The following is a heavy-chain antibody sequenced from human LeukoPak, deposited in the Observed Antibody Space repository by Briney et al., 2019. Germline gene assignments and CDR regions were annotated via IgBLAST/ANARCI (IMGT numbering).Heavy chain of an antibody. Sequence: KPGGSLRLSCAASGFTFSDYYMSWIRQAPGKGLEWVSHISSSGSTIYYADSVKGRFTISRDNAKNSLYPQMNSLRAEDTAVYYCVRHYYDSSGYYYGLGYWGQGTLVTVSS. CDR3: VRHYYDSSGYYYGLGY. J-gene: IGHJ4*02. V-gene: IGHV3-11*01. CDR1: GFTFSDYY. CDR2: ISSSGSTI. D-gene: IGHD3-22*01.